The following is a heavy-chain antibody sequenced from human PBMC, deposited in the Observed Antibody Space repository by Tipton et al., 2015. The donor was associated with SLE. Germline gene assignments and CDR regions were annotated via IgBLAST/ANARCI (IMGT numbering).Heavy chain of an antibody. Sequence: TLSLTCAVYGGSVSGHYWSWIRQPPGKGLEWIGSIYYSGSTYYNPSLKSRVTISVDTSKNQFSLKLSSVTAADTAVYYCARVKRWFDPWGQGTLVTVSS. V-gene: IGHV4-34*01. J-gene: IGHJ5*02. CDR1: GGSVSGHY. CDR2: IYYSGST. CDR3: ARVKRWFDP.